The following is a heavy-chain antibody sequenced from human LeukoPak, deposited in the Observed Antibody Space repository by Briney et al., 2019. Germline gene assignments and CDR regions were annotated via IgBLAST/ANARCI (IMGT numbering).Heavy chain of an antibody. J-gene: IGHJ5*02. CDR3: AKGRDKYQLLSKNWFDP. CDR1: GFTFDDYA. D-gene: IGHD2-2*01. Sequence: GGSLRLSCAASGFTFDDYAMHWVRQAPGKGLEWVPGISWNSGSIGYADSVKGRFTISRDNAKNSLYLQMNSLRAEDTALYYCAKGRDKYQLLSKNWFDPWGQGTLVTVSS. CDR2: ISWNSGSI. V-gene: IGHV3-9*01.